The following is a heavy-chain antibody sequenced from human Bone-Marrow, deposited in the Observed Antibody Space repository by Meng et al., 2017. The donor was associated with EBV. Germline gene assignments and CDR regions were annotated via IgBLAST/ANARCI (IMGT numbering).Heavy chain of an antibody. CDR2: IIPVLGAT. CDR1: GGTLNNFA. D-gene: IGHD2-21*01. V-gene: IGHV1-69*01. J-gene: IGHJ4*02. Sequence: QVQLGESGGGGKKPGSSVRVSCKASGGTLNNFAINWVRQAPGEGLEWMGGIIPVLGATNYADNFQGRMKIIADESTNTAYMELSKLTPADTALYYCARDNGDTMTNPYFDYWGQGTLVTVSS. CDR3: ARDNGDTMTNPYFDY.